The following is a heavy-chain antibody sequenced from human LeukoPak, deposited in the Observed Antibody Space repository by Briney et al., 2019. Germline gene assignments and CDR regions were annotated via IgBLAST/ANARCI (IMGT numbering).Heavy chain of an antibody. J-gene: IGHJ4*02. CDR1: GDSVSSNSAA. Sequence: KASQTLSLTCAISGDSVSSNSAAWNWIRQSPSRGLEWLGRTYYRSKWYNDYAVSVKSRITINPDTSKNQFSLQLNSVTPEDTAVYYCARNRKGLGGTYFTFDYWGQGTLVTVSS. CDR2: TYYRSKWYN. D-gene: IGHD1-26*01. CDR3: ARNRKGLGGTYFTFDY. V-gene: IGHV6-1*01.